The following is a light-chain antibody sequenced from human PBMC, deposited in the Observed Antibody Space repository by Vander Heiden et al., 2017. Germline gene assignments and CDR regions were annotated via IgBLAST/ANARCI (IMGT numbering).Light chain of an antibody. V-gene: IGLV1-44*01. CDR1: TSNIGTNS. Sequence: QSVLTQPPSVSAIPGQGVTISCSGSTSNIGTNSVNWYQHFPGSAPKLLIYSRNQRPSGVPDRFSASKSGTSASLAISGLQSDDEATYYCATWDDSLTGWVFGGGTKVAVL. CDR3: ATWDDSLTGWV. CDR2: SRN. J-gene: IGLJ2*01.